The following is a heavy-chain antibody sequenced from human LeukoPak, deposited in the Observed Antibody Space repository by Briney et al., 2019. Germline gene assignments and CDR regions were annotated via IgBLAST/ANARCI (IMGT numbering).Heavy chain of an antibody. CDR1: GFTFSSYS. CDR2: ISSSSSTI. Sequence: GGSLRLSCAASGFTFSSYSMNWVRQAPGKGLEWVSYISSSSSTIYYADSVKVRFTFSRDNAKNSLYLQMNSLRAEDTAVYYCARDTGGRGWFDPWGQGTLVTVSS. CDR3: ARDTGGRGWFDP. V-gene: IGHV3-48*01. J-gene: IGHJ5*02. D-gene: IGHD2-8*02.